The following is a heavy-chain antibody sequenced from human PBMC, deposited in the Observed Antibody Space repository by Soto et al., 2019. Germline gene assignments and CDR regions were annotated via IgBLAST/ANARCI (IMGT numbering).Heavy chain of an antibody. J-gene: IGHJ6*02. CDR1: GGTFSSYA. V-gene: IGHV1-69*13. Sequence: GASVKVSCKASGGTFSSYAISWVRQAPGQGLEWMGGIIPIFGTANYAQKFQGRVTITADESTSTAYMELSSLRSEDTAVYYCASSRGFNGYCSGGSCSKGYYYGMDVWGQGTTVTVSS. CDR2: IIPIFGTA. CDR3: ASSRGFNGYCSGGSCSKGYYYGMDV. D-gene: IGHD2-15*01.